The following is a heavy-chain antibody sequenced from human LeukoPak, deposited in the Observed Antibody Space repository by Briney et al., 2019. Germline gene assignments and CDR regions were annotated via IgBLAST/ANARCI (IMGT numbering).Heavy chain of an antibody. Sequence: GGSLRLSCAASGFTFSSYAMSWVRQAPGKGLEWVSAISGSGGSTYYADSVKGRFTISRDNSKNTLYLQMNSLRAEDTAVYYCAKDGRGFLEWLLVVGFDYWGQGTLVTVSS. CDR3: AKDGRGFLEWLLVVGFDY. CDR2: ISGSGGST. V-gene: IGHV3-23*01. CDR1: GFTFSSYA. D-gene: IGHD3-3*01. J-gene: IGHJ4*02.